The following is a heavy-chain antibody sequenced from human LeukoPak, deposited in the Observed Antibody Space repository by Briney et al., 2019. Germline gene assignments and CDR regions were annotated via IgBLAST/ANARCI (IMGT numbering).Heavy chain of an antibody. Sequence: GGSLRLSCAASGFTFNTYTMNWVRQAPGKGLEWVSSISYSGTYIYYADSVKGRFSISRDNAKNSLYLQMNSLRAEDTAVYYCARGYSAYNYYFDYWGQGTLVTVSS. CDR2: ISYSGTYI. CDR1: GFTFNTYT. CDR3: ARGYSAYNYYFDY. D-gene: IGHD5-12*01. V-gene: IGHV3-21*01. J-gene: IGHJ4*02.